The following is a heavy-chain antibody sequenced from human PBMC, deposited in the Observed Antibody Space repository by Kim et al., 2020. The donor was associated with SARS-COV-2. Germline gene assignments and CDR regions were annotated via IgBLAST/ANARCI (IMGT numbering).Heavy chain of an antibody. J-gene: IGHJ6*02. CDR2: THYSGST. V-gene: IGHV4-39*01. CDR3: ARQYCSGASCFRVLDV. Sequence: SETLSLTCTVSGASISNSYYYWGWIRQPPGKGLEWVGTTHYSGSTYYNSSLKSRVTISVDTSKNQFSLKMSSVTAADTAVYYCARQYCSGASCFRVLDVWGRGSTVTVS. D-gene: IGHD2-15*01. CDR1: GASISNSYYY.